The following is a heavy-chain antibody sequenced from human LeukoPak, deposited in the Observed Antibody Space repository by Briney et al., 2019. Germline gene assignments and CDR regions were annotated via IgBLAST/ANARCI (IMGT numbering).Heavy chain of an antibody. CDR2: ITWNSGSI. Sequence: PGRSLRPSCAASGFAFADYAIHWVRQAPGKGLEWVSGITWNSGSIAYADSLKGRFTISRDNAKNSLYLQMHTLRSEDTALYYCAKSWGFIAPDAFDIWGQGTMVTVS. J-gene: IGHJ3*02. V-gene: IGHV3-9*01. CDR3: AKSWGFIAPDAFDI. CDR1: GFAFADYA. D-gene: IGHD3-16*02.